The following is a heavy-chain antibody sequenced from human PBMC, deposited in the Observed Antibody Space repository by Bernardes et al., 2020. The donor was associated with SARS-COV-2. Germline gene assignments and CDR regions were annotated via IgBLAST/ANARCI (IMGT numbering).Heavy chain of an antibody. V-gene: IGHV3-21*01. CDR2: ISSRSSYI. CDR3: ASDFIVGSTLFDY. J-gene: IGHJ4*02. Sequence: GGSLRLSCTASGFTFSTYTMNWVRQAPGKGLEWVSSISSRSSYIYYADSVKGRFTISRDNAKNSLYLQLNSLRADDTAVYYCASDFIVGSTLFDYWAQGTLVTVSS. CDR1: GFTFSTYT. D-gene: IGHD1-26*01.